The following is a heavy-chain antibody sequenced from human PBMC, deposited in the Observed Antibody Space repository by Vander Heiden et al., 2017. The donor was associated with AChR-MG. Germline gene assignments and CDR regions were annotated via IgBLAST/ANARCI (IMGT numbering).Heavy chain of an antibody. D-gene: IGHD3-22*01. CDR3: ARGKLYYYDSSGYYPNY. V-gene: IGHV3-48*02. CDR1: GFTFSSYS. CDR2: ISSSSSTI. Sequence: EVQLVESGGGSVQPGGSLRLSCAASGFTFSSYSMNWVRQAPGKGLEWVSYISSSSSTIYYADSVKGRFTISRDNAKNSLYLQMNSLRDEDTAVYYCARGKLYYYDSSGYYPNYWGQGTLVTVSS. J-gene: IGHJ4*02.